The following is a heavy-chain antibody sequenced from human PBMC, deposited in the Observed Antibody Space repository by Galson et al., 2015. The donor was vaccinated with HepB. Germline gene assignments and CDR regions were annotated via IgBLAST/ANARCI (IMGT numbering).Heavy chain of an antibody. Sequence: SLRLSCAVSGFRSSNYSMNWVRQTPGKGLEWISYIRRTGSLTHYADSVRGRFVISRDNAKNSLYLQMNSLRDEDTAVYYCARDLPGGPFLSAFDVWGPGTLVAVAS. CDR1: GFRSSNYS. D-gene: IGHD2-8*02. CDR2: IRRTGSLT. CDR3: ARDLPGGPFLSAFDV. J-gene: IGHJ3*01. V-gene: IGHV3-48*02.